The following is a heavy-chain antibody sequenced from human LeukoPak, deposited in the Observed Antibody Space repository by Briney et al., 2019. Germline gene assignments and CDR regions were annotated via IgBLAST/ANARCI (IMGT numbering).Heavy chain of an antibody. J-gene: IGHJ6*02. CDR1: GFTFSIYA. CDR2: LSANGVST. V-gene: IGHV3-23*01. CDR3: AKDRSYGLDV. Sequence: PGGSLRLSCAASGFTFSIYAMSWVRQAAGKGPEWISALSANGVSTYYADSVKGRFTISRDNSKNTLYLQMNGLRVEDSALYYCAKDRSYGLDVWGHGTMVTVSS.